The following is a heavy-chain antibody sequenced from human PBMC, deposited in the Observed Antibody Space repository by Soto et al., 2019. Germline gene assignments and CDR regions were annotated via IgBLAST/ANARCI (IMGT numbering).Heavy chain of an antibody. CDR2: ISKDGLDR. V-gene: IGHV3-30*19. CDR3: ASPREGQWLVFDH. CDR1: GFTFSDFG. Sequence: LRLSCVVSGFTFSDFGMHWVRQSPGEGLAWVASISKDGLDRYYSESVKGRFTISRDDSKNTVFLQMNSLKVEDTAAYFCASPREGQWLVFDHWGQRALVTVSS. J-gene: IGHJ4*02. D-gene: IGHD6-19*01.